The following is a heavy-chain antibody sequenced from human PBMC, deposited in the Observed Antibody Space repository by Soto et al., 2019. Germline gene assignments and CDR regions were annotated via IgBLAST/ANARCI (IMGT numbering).Heavy chain of an antibody. CDR2: MSYDGSKI. V-gene: IGHV3-30*18. J-gene: IGHJ6*02. Sequence: QVQLVESGGGVIQPGRSLRLSCEASGFALDTYGMHWIRQVAGQGLEWVATMSYDGSKIYYGDSVRGRFSISRDDSKRTLYLQMNSLRAEDTAVYYCAKDRDPYYYYYLMDVWGQGTTVTVSS. CDR1: GFALDTYG. CDR3: AKDRDPYYYYYLMDV.